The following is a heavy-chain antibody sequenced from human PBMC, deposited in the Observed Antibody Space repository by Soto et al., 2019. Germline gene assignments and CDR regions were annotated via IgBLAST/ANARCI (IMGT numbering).Heavy chain of an antibody. CDR1: GYPVTAYY. V-gene: IGHV1-2*02. CDR2: INPATGAA. CDR3: ARAGGVGVAGSATFDM. Sequence: QLHLVQSGAVVKKPGASVTVACSASGYPVTAYYMHWVRQAPGRGLEWMGGINPATGAAKYTQTFQGRVTMTRDPSTSTVFMELRGLTSEDPAVFYCARAGGVGVAGSATFDMWGQGTLVTVSS. J-gene: IGHJ3*02. D-gene: IGHD3-3*01.